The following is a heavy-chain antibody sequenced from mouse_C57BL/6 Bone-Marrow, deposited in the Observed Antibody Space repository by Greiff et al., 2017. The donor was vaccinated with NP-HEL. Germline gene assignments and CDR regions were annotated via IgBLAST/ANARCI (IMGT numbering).Heavy chain of an antibody. V-gene: IGHV1-76*01. Sequence: VQVVESGAELVRPGASVKLSCKASGYTFTDYYINWVKQRPGQGLEWIARIYPGSGNTYYNEKFKGKATLTAEKSSSTAYMQLSSLTSEDSAVYFCARDGNYGSSYFDYWGQGTTLTVSS. CDR3: ARDGNYGSSYFDY. D-gene: IGHD1-1*01. CDR2: IYPGSGNT. J-gene: IGHJ2*01. CDR1: GYTFTDYY.